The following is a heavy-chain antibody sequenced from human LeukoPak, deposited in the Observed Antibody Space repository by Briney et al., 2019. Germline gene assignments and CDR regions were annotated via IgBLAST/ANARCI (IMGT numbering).Heavy chain of an antibody. CDR3: ARGRYYDFWSGYYGSYGMDV. CDR2: INHSGST. V-gene: IGHV4-34*01. CDR1: GGSFSGYY. Sequence: SETLSLTCAVYGGSFSGYYWSWIRQPPGKGLEWIGEINHSGSTNYNPSLKSRVTISVDTSKNQFSLKLSSVTAADTAVYYCARGRYYDFWSGYYGSYGMDVWGQGTTDTVSS. D-gene: IGHD3-3*01. J-gene: IGHJ6*02.